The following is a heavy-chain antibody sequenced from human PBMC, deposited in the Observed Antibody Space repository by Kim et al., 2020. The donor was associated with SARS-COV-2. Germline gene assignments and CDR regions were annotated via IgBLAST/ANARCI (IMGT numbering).Heavy chain of an antibody. CDR3: ARRDSSGFVFDY. D-gene: IGHD3-22*01. J-gene: IGHJ4*02. V-gene: IGHV5-51*01. Sequence: YCPSFQGQVTISADKSISTAYLQWSSLKASDTAMYYCARRDSSGFVFDYWGQGTLVTVSS.